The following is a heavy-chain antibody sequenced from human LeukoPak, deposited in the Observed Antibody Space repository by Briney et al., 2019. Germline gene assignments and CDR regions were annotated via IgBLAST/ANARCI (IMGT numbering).Heavy chain of an antibody. CDR1: GYTVTRYY. J-gene: IGHJ4*02. V-gene: IGHV1-2*06. CDR3: GSADYDYVWGSYRDDY. D-gene: IGHD3-16*02. CDR2: INPNSGGI. Sequence: ASVKVSYKASGYTVTRYYMHWVRQAPGQGLEWMGRINPNSGGINYAQKFQGGVTMTRDTSISTAYMELSRLRSDDSPVYYCGSADYDYVWGSYRDDYWGQGTLVTVSS.